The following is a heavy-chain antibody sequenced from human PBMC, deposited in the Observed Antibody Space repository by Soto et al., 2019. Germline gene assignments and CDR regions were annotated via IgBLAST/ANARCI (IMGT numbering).Heavy chain of an antibody. CDR1: GGSISSGGYY. Sequence: QVQLQESGPGLVKPSQTLSLTCTVSGGSISSGGYYWSWIRQHPGKGLEWIGYIYYSGSIYYNPSLKSRVTISVDTSKNRFSLKLSSVTAADTAVYYCARRAGEFSSSYDLYFDYWGQGTLVTVSS. D-gene: IGHD3-16*02. J-gene: IGHJ4*02. CDR3: ARRAGEFSSSYDLYFDY. CDR2: IYYSGSI. V-gene: IGHV4-31*03.